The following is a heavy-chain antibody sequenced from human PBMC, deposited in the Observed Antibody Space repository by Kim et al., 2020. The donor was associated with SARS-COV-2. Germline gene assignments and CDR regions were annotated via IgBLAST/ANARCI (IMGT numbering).Heavy chain of an antibody. CDR1: GYTFTSYA. J-gene: IGHJ6*02. D-gene: IGHD2-15*01. V-gene: IGHV1-3*01. CDR3: AGYDCSGGRCYPNLSGMDV. Sequence: ASVKVSCKASGYTFTSYAMHWVRQAPGQRLEWMGWINAGNGNTKCSQKFQGRVTMTRDTSASTAYMELSSLRSEDTAVYYCAGYDCSGGRCYPNLSGMDVWGQGTTVTVSS. CDR2: INAGNGNT.